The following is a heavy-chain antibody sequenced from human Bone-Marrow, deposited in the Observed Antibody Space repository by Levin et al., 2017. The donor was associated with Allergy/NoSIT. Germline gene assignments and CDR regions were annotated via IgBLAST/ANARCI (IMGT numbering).Heavy chain of an antibody. J-gene: IGHJ1*01. Sequence: GESLKISCAASGFTFSSYAMSWVRQAPGKGLEWVSAISGSGGSTYYADSVKGRFTISRDNSKNTLYLQMNSLRAEDTAVYYCAKGGPMVQGVIMGEYFQHWGQGTLVTVSS. D-gene: IGHD3-10*01. CDR1: GFTFSSYA. CDR3: AKGGPMVQGVIMGEYFQH. CDR2: ISGSGGST. V-gene: IGHV3-23*01.